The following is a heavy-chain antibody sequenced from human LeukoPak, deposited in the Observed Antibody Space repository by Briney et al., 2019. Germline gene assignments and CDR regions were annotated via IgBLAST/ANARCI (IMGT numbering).Heavy chain of an antibody. CDR3: VSELPTFGAFDI. Sequence: PGGSLRLSCAASGFTFSDYALSWVRQAPRKGLEWVSAITVRGLTTYYADSVRGRFTISRDNSKSTLYLQMNSLRAEDTAVYYCVSELPTFGAFDIWGQGTMVTVSS. CDR1: GFTFSDYA. J-gene: IGHJ3*02. V-gene: IGHV3-23*01. D-gene: IGHD1-7*01. CDR2: ITVRGLTT.